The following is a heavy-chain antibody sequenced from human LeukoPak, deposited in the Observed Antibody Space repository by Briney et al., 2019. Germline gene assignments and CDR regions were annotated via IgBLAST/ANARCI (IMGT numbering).Heavy chain of an antibody. CDR1: GFTFSSYG. CDR2: IWYDGNNK. Sequence: GGSLILSCAASGFTFSSYGMHWVRQAPGKGLEWVAVIWYDGNNKYYADSVKGRFTISRDNSKNTLYLQMNSLRAEDTAVYYCARGSGAYYTWFDPWGQGTLVTVSS. J-gene: IGHJ5*02. D-gene: IGHD3-16*01. CDR3: ARGSGAYYTWFDP. V-gene: IGHV3-33*01.